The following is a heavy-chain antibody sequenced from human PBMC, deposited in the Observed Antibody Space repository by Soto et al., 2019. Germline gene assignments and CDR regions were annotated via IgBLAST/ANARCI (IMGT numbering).Heavy chain of an antibody. J-gene: IGHJ5*02. CDR3: AREPFGRLDP. D-gene: IGHD3-10*01. Sequence: WASVKVSCKASGDSFGSYAVSWVRQAPGQGLEWMGAIIPVFGTTNYTQKFQGRVTITADDSTTTAYMELSSLRSDDTAVYYCAREPFGRLDPWGQGTLVTVSS. V-gene: IGHV1-69*13. CDR2: IIPVFGTT. CDR1: GDSFGSYA.